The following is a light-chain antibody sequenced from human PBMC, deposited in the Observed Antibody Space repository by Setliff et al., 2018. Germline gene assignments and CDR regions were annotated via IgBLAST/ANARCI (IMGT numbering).Light chain of an antibody. CDR2: AVS. CDR3: NAYTSGSTYV. V-gene: IGLV2-14*03. Sequence: ALTQPASVPGSPGQSITISCSGTSSDVGSYDLVSWYQQHPGKAPKLIIYAVSDWPSGVSNRFSGSKSGNTASLTISGLQTEDEADYYCNAYTSGSTYVFGTGTKVTVL. J-gene: IGLJ1*01. CDR1: SSDVGSYDL.